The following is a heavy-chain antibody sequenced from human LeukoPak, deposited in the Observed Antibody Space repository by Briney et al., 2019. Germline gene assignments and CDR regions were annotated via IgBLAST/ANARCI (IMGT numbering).Heavy chain of an antibody. CDR2: ISSSSSTI. J-gene: IGHJ4*02. V-gene: IGHV3-48*01. D-gene: IGHD3-3*01. CDR1: GFTFSSYS. CDR3: AGYDFWSGYYPFDY. Sequence: GGSLRLSCAASGFTFSSYSMNWVRQAPGKGLEWVSYISSSSSTIYYADSVKGRFTISRDNAKNSLYLQMNSLRAEDTAVYYCAGYDFWSGYYPFDYWGQGTLVTVSS.